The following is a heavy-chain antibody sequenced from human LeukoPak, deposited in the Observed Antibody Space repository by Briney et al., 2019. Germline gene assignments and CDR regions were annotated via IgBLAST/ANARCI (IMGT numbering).Heavy chain of an antibody. V-gene: IGHV3-23*01. Sequence: GLEWVXAISGSGGSTYYADSVKGRFTISRDNSKNTLYLQMNSLRAEDTAVYYCAKLGAVAGTVIFDYWGQGTLVTVSS. CDR3: AKLGAVAGTVIFDY. CDR2: ISGSGGST. D-gene: IGHD6-19*01. J-gene: IGHJ4*02.